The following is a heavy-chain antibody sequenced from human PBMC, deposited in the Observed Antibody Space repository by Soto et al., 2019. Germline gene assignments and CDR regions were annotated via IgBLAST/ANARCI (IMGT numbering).Heavy chain of an antibody. Sequence: ASVKVSCKTSGYSFTSYFIHWVRQAPGQGLEWMGIINPSGGSTNYAQKLQGRVSMTRDRSTSTVHMELSSLRSDDAAMYYCAREYGNYDSSGYYAYWGQGTLVTVSS. D-gene: IGHD3-22*01. CDR1: GYSFTSYF. CDR3: AREYGNYDSSGYYAY. CDR2: INPSGGST. V-gene: IGHV1-46*01. J-gene: IGHJ4*02.